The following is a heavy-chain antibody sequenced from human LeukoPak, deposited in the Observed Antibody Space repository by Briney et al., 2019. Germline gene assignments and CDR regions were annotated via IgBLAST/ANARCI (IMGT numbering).Heavy chain of an antibody. J-gene: IGHJ4*02. CDR1: RFTFSSFV. D-gene: IGHD2-8*02. V-gene: IGHV3-23*01. CDR2: ISGSGVYK. Sequence: GGSLRLSCAASRFTFSSFVMSWIRQAPGKGLEWVSSISGSGVYKYYTDCVKGRFTISRDNSKNTLYVQMNSLRAEDTAVYYCAKVSCTGGTCSSFDYWGQGTLATVSS. CDR3: AKVSCTGGTCSSFDY.